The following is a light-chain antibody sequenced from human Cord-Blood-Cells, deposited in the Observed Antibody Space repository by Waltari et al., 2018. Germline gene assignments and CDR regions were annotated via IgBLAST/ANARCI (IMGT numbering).Light chain of an antibody. V-gene: IGKV3-11*01. J-gene: IGKJ2*03. CDR3: QQRSNWPPGYS. CDR1: QRVSSY. CDR2: DAS. Sequence: DIVLTQSPATLSLSPGERATLSCRASQRVSSYLAWYQQKPGQAPRLLIYDASNRATGSPARFSGSGSGTDFTLNISSLEPEDFAVYCCQQRSNWPPGYSFGQGTKLEIK.